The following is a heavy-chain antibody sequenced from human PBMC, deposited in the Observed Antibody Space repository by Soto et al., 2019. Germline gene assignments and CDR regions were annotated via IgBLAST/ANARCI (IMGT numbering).Heavy chain of an antibody. J-gene: IGHJ6*02. CDR1: GYTFTGYY. CDR3: ARTCSSTSCHNYYYYGMDV. V-gene: IGHV1-2*02. Sequence: ASVKVSCKASGYTFTGYYMHWVRQAPGQGLEWMGWINPNSGGTNYAQKFQGRVTMTRDTSISTAYMELSRLRSDDAAVYYCARTCSSTSCHNYYYYGMDVWGQGTTVTVSS. CDR2: INPNSGGT. D-gene: IGHD2-2*02.